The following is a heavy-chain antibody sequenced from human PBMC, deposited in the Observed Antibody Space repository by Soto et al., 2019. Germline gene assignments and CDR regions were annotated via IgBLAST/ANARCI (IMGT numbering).Heavy chain of an antibody. CDR1: GFTFSSYG. V-gene: IGHV3-30*18. CDR2: ISYDGSNK. CDR3: AKDSSYYDSSGYFDPESYFDL. J-gene: IGHJ2*01. D-gene: IGHD3-22*01. Sequence: QVQLVESGGGVVQPGRSLRLSCAASGFTFSSYGMHWVRQAPGKGLEWVAVISYDGSNKYYADSVKGRFTISRDNSKNTLYLQMNSLRAEDTAVYYCAKDSSYYDSSGYFDPESYFDLWGRGTLVTVSS.